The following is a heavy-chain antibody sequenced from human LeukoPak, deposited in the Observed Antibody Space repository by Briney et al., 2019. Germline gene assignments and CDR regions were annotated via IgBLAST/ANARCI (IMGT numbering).Heavy chain of an antibody. V-gene: IGHV3-49*04. CDR2: IRSKAYGGTT. CDR3: TTVIS. CDR1: GLTFNNAW. J-gene: IGHJ5*02. Sequence: GGSLRLSCAASGLTFNNAWMSWVRQAPGKGLEWVSFIRSKAYGGTTEYAASVKGRFTISRDDSKSIAYLQMNSLKTEDTAVYYCTTVISWGQGTLVTVSS.